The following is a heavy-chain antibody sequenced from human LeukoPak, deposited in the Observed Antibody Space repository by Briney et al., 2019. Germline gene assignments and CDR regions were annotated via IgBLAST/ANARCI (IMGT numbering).Heavy chain of an antibody. V-gene: IGHV1-2*02. CDR2: INPNSGVT. Sequence: GASVKVSCRASGYTFIGHYMHWVRQAPGQGLEWMGWINPNSGVTNYAQKFLGRVTMTRDTSISTAYMALSTVRSDDTAVYYCARDLEPIAVAGTPLVYWGQGTLVTVSS. J-gene: IGHJ4*02. CDR3: ARDLEPIAVAGTPLVY. CDR1: GYTFIGHY. D-gene: IGHD6-19*01.